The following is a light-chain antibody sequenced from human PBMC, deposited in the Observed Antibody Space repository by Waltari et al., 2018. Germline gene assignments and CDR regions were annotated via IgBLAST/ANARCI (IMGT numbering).Light chain of an antibody. V-gene: IGLV2-14*01. Sequence: QSALTQPASVSGSPGQSITISCAGTNSDVGGYNLVSWYQQHPGKAPKRLVLAVGRRPSGVSNRVSGSKSGNTASLTISGLQAEDEAEYYCGSYASSNTHVFGAGTKVTVL. CDR1: NSDVGGYNL. J-gene: IGLJ1*01. CDR3: GSYASSNTHV. CDR2: AVG.